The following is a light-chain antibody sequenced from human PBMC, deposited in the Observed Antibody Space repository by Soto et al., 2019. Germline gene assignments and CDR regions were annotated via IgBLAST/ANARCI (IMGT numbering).Light chain of an antibody. CDR3: QKSRS. CDR2: DVI. V-gene: IGKV3-11*01. J-gene: IGKJ2*01. CDR1: QSVGNL. Sequence: EIVLTQSPVTLSVSPGERATLSCRASQSVGNLLAWYQQRPGQAPRLLMYDVINRATGIPARFSGSGSGTHFTLTIRRLDTEDSAVYYCQKSRSFGQGTKLEIK.